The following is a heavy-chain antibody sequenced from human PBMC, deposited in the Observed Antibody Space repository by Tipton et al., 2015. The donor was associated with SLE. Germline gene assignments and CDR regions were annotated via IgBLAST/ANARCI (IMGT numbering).Heavy chain of an antibody. Sequence: QLVQSGPEVKKPGSSVKVSCKASGGTFSSYTINWVRQAPGQGLEWMGGIIPIFGTANYAQKFQDRVTFTTDESKSTAYMELSSLRSEDSAVYYCARGWTEVGATPSPYVYWGQGTLVTVSS. CDR3: ARGWTEVGATPSPYVY. D-gene: IGHD1-26*01. J-gene: IGHJ4*02. CDR2: IIPIFGTA. V-gene: IGHV1-69*05. CDR1: GGTFSSYT.